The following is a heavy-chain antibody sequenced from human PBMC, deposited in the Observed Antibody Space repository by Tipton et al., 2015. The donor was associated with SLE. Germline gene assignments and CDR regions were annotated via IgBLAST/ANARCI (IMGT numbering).Heavy chain of an antibody. CDR3: ARDHGYSSGFFDY. J-gene: IGHJ4*02. CDR2: IYTSGGT. D-gene: IGHD6-25*01. CDR1: GGSISSYY. Sequence: TLSLTCTVSGGSISSYYWSWIRQPPGKGLEWIGYIYTSGGTNYNPSLKSRVTISVDTSKNQFSLKLSSVTAADTAVYYCARDHGYSSGFFDYWGQGTLVTVSS. V-gene: IGHV4-4*08.